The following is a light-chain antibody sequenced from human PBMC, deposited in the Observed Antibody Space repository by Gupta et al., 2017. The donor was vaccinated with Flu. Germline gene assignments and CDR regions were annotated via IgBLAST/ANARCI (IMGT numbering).Light chain of an antibody. CDR1: QSISNY. J-gene: IGKJ4*01. V-gene: IGKV3-11*01. CDR2: DAS. CDR3: QQRYNWPPLT. Sequence: EIVLPQSPAPLPLSPGERATLSCRASQSISNYLAWYQQKPGQPPRLLIYDASSRATDIPARFSGSGSGTDFTLTISSLEPEDFAVYYCQQRYNWPPLTFGGGTKVEI.